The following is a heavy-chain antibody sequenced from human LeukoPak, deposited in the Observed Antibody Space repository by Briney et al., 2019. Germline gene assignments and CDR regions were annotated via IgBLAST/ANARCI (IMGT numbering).Heavy chain of an antibody. V-gene: IGHV3-53*01. J-gene: IGHJ4*02. CDR1: GFAVGSDY. CDR3: ARRPGN. Sequence: GGSLRLSCVASGFAVGSDYMSWVRQAPGKGLEWVSLIYSGGAIRYADSVKGRFTISRDSSKNTLFLQMNDLTVEDTARYYCARRPGNWGQGILVTVSS. D-gene: IGHD1-14*01. CDR2: IYSGGAI.